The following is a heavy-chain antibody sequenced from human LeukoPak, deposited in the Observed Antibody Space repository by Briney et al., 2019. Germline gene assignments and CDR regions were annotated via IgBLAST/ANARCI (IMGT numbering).Heavy chain of an antibody. CDR3: ARDSENGYNSHYFDY. CDR1: GFTFSSYS. Sequence: GGSPRLSCAASGFTFSSYSMNWVRQAPGKGLEWVSSISSSSSYIYYADSVKGRFTISRDNAKNSLYLQMNSLRAEDTALYYCARDSENGYNSHYFDYWGQGTLVTVSS. CDR2: ISSSSSYI. J-gene: IGHJ4*02. D-gene: IGHD5-24*01. V-gene: IGHV3-21*04.